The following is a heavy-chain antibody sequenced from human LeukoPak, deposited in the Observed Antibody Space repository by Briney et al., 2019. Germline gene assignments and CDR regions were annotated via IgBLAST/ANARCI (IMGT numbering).Heavy chain of an antibody. CDR2: INHSGST. CDR3: ARGLFCSSTSCAPNYYYYMDV. V-gene: IGHV4-34*01. J-gene: IGHJ6*03. CDR1: GGSFSGYY. D-gene: IGHD2-2*01. Sequence: SETLSLTCAVYGGSFSGYYWSWIRQPPGKGLEWIGEINHSGSTNYNPSLKSRVTISVDTSKNQFSLKLSSVTAADAAAYYCARGLFCSSTSCAPNYYYYMDVWGKGTTVTVSS.